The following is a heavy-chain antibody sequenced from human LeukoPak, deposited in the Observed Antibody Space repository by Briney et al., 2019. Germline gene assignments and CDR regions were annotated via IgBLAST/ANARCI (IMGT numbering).Heavy chain of an antibody. Sequence: SETLSLTCIVSGGSVRGYYWNWVRQPAGKGLEWIGRIYTSGSTDDNPSLKGRVTMSADTSNNQVSLKVTSVTAADTAVYYCARVLRYFDWSQPYYYYYGMDVWGQGTTVTVSS. CDR3: ARVLRYFDWSQPYYYYYGMDV. J-gene: IGHJ6*02. CDR2: IYTSGST. D-gene: IGHD3-9*01. V-gene: IGHV4-4*07. CDR1: GGSVRGYY.